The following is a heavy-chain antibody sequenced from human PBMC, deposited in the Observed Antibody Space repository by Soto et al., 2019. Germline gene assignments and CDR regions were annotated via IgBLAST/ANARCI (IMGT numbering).Heavy chain of an antibody. Sequence: GASVKVSCKASGYTFTSYYMHWVRQAPGQGLEWMGIINPSGGSTSYAQKFQGRVTMTRDTSTSTVYMELSSLRSEDTAVYYCAIPYYYDCSGPPGGFYCWGQGTMVTVSS. J-gene: IGHJ3*01. V-gene: IGHV1-46*03. CDR1: GYTFTSYY. D-gene: IGHD3-22*01. CDR2: INPSGGST. CDR3: AIPYYYDCSGPPGGFYC.